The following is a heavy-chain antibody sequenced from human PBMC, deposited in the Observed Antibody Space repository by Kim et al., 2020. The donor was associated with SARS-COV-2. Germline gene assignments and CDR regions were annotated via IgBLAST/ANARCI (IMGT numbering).Heavy chain of an antibody. CDR2: INHSGST. Sequence: SETLSLTCAVYGGSFSGYYWSWIRQPPGKGLEWIGEINHSGSTNYNPSLKSRVTISVDTSKNQFSLKLSSVTAADTAVYYCARGCRGYQGGYSYVGYYYYYYMDVWGKGTTVTVSS. J-gene: IGHJ6*03. D-gene: IGHD5-18*01. V-gene: IGHV4-34*01. CDR1: GGSFSGYY. CDR3: ARGCRGYQGGYSYVGYYYYYYMDV.